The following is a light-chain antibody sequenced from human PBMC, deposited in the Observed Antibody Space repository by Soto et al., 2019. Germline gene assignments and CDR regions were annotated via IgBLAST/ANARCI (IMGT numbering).Light chain of an antibody. CDR2: DVN. J-gene: IGLJ1*01. CDR1: SSDVGGYNF. CDR3: CSYTSSSTHV. Sequence: QSALTQPASVSGSPGQSITISCTGTSSDVGGYNFVSWYQQHPGKVPKLMIFDVNRRPSGVSDHFSGSKSGNTASLTISGLKAEDEGDYYCCSYTSSSTHVFGSGTKVTVL. V-gene: IGLV2-14*03.